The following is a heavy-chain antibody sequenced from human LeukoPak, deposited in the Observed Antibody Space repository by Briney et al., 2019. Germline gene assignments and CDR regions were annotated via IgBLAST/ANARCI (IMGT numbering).Heavy chain of an antibody. D-gene: IGHD2-21*02. CDR3: IKSSGDWH. CDR1: GFPFSDAW. J-gene: IGHJ4*02. Sequence: PGGSLRLSCAASGFPFSDAWMTWVRQAPGKGLEWVGRISTKTDGGTADYAAHVKGRFTISRDDSKNTLYLQMNSLKTDDTAVYYCIKSSGDWHWGQGTLVTVSS. V-gene: IGHV3-15*05. CDR2: ISTKTDGGTA.